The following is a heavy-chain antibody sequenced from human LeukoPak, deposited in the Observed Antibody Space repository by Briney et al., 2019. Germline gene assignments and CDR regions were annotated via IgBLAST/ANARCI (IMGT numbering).Heavy chain of an antibody. CDR1: GFTFSSYA. D-gene: IGHD3-3*01. CDR2: ISGSGGST. V-gene: IGHV3-23*01. J-gene: IGHJ4*02. CDR3: AKVDTIFGVVISYRLFDY. Sequence: GGSLRLSCAASGFTFSSYAMSWVRQAPGKGLEWVSAISGSGGSTYYADSVKGRFTNSRDNSKNTLYLQMNSLRAEDTAVYYCAKVDTIFGVVISYRLFDYWGQGTLVTVSS.